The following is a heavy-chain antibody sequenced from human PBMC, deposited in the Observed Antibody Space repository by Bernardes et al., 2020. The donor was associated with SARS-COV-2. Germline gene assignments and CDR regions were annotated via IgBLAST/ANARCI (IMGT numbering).Heavy chain of an antibody. D-gene: IGHD3-3*01. J-gene: IGHJ4*02. CDR1: GLTFTNSG. V-gene: IGHV3-23*01. CDR2: IRGSDDST. CDR3: TKSLWSGHFAPHPFES. Sequence: GGSLRLSCAASGLTFTNSGMGWVRQAPGRGLGWVTGIRGSDDSTYYADSVKGRFTIFRDHLKRTLYLQMNSLRAEDMAVYYCTKSLWSGHFAPHPFESWGQGTLVTVSS.